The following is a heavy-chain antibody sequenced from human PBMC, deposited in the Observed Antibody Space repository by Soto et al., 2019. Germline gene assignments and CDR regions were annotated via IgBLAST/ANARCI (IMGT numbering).Heavy chain of an antibody. V-gene: IGHV1-24*01. CDR2: FDPEDGKT. Sequence: QVQLVQSGAEVNKPGASVKVSCQVSGYTLTELSMHWVRKAPGKVIEWMGGFDPEDGKTIYAQKLQGRVTMTEDTSKDTARIEVSSRRSEESAVYYCAPSRGCVSYDASWFCPWGQGTLVTGSS. J-gene: IGHJ5*02. CDR1: GYTLTELS. CDR3: APSRGCVSYDASWFCP. D-gene: IGHD3-16*01.